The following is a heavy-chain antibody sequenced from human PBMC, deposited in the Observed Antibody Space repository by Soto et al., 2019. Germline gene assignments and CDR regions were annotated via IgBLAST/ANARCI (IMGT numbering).Heavy chain of an antibody. V-gene: IGHV3-23*01. J-gene: IGHJ4*02. CDR2: ISGSGGST. CDR3: AKDSGAAAGFFDY. Sequence: PGGSLRLSCAASGFTFSSYAMSWVRQAPGRGLEWVSAISGSGGSTYYADSVKGRFTISRDNSKNTLYLQMNSLRAEGTAVYYCAKDSGAAAGFFDYWGQGTLVTVSS. CDR1: GFTFSSYA. D-gene: IGHD6-13*01.